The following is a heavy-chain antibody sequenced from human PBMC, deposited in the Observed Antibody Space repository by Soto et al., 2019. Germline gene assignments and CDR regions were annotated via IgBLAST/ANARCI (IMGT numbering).Heavy chain of an antibody. V-gene: IGHV5-51*01. CDR2: IYPGDSDT. CDR3: ARLTNCSSTSCKYYLDY. Sequence: GESLKVSWKGSGYRFTSYWIGWVRQIPGKGLEWMGVIYPGDSDTSYSPSFQGQVTISADKSISTAYLQWSSLKASDTAMYYCARLTNCSSTSCKYYLDYWDQETLDTV. J-gene: IGHJ4*02. CDR1: GYRFTSYW. D-gene: IGHD2-2*01.